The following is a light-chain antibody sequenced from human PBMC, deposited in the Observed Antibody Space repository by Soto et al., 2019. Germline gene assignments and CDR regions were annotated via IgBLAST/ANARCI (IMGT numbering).Light chain of an antibody. CDR3: QQSDGTPLT. V-gene: IGKV1-39*01. CDR2: AAS. Sequence: DMEMTQSPLSLSASVGDRVTITCRASQSISNYLNWYQHKPGKVPKFLIYAASSLPSGVPTRFSGSGSGTDFSLTVNSLRPEDFASYYCQQSDGTPLTCGGGTKIEIK. J-gene: IGKJ4*02. CDR1: QSISNY.